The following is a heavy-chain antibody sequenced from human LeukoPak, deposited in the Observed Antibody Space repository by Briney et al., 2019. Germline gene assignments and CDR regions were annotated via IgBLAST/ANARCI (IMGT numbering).Heavy chain of an antibody. D-gene: IGHD4-23*01. V-gene: IGHV1-2*02. CDR2: INANSGGT. Sequence: SVKVSCKASGYTFTGYYMHWVRQAPGQGLEGMGWINANSGGTDYAQKFQDRVTMTRDASISTAYMELSRLTSDDTAVYYCARDGHGGNSFDYWGQGTLVTVSS. CDR3: ARDGHGGNSFDY. CDR1: GYTFTGYY. J-gene: IGHJ4*02.